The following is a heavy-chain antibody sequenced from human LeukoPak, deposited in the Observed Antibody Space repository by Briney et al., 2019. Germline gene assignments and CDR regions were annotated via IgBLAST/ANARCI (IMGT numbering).Heavy chain of an antibody. CDR1: GFIFSDYV. CDR2: IRYDGSHK. Sequence: GSLRLSCAASGFIFSDYVMNWLRQAPGRGLEWVAYIRYDGSHKYYIDSVKGRFTISRDNSKNTLYLQMNSLRAEDTAVYYCARLAVYVWGSHNFDYWGQGTLVTVSS. J-gene: IGHJ4*02. CDR3: ARLAVYVWGSHNFDY. D-gene: IGHD3-16*01. V-gene: IGHV3-30*02.